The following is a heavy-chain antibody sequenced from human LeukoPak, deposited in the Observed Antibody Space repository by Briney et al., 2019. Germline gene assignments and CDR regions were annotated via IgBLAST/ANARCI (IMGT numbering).Heavy chain of an antibody. CDR3: ARRVDYGDYGFDY. J-gene: IGHJ4*02. V-gene: IGHV5-51*01. Sequence: GESLKISCQASGYSFTTYWIAWARQLPGKGLEWMGIIYPGDSDTRYSPSFQGQVTISADKSISTAYLQWSSLKASDTAMYYCARRVDYGDYGFDYWGQGTLVTVSS. D-gene: IGHD4-17*01. CDR1: GYSFTTYW. CDR2: IYPGDSDT.